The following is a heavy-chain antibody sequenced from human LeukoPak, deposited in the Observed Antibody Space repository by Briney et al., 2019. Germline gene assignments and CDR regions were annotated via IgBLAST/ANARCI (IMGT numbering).Heavy chain of an antibody. V-gene: IGHV3-66*01. CDR1: GFTVSGNY. J-gene: IGHJ4*02. D-gene: IGHD1-14*01. CDR2: IYSGGST. Sequence: GGSLRLSCAASGFTVSGNYMSWVRQAPGKGLEWVSVIYSGGSTYYADSVKGRFTISRDNSKNTLYLQMNSLRAEDTAVYYCARGRPGINYVMADYWGQGTLVTVSS. CDR3: ARGRPGINYVMADY.